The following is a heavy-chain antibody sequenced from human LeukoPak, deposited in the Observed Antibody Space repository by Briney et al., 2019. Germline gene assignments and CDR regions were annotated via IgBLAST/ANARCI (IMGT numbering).Heavy chain of an antibody. Sequence: GGSLRLSCAASGFTFNNCAMNWVRQAPGKGLEWVSVISGSGGTTYYADSVKGRFTISRDSSKNTLYLQMNSLRAEDTAVYYCAKVSGGGLYYDGMDVWGQGTTVTVSS. J-gene: IGHJ6*02. D-gene: IGHD1-14*01. CDR2: ISGSGGTT. CDR1: GFTFNNCA. V-gene: IGHV3-23*01. CDR3: AKVSGGGLYYDGMDV.